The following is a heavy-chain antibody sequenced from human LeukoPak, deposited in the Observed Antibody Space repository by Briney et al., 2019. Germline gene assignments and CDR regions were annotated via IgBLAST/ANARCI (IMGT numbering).Heavy chain of an antibody. CDR2: IIPIFGTA. CDR3: ARDGYYYDSSGSIIWAYYYGMDV. J-gene: IGHJ6*02. D-gene: IGHD3-22*01. Sequence: ASVKVSCKASGGTFSSYAISWVRQAPGQGLEWMGGIIPIFGTANYAQKFQGRVTITADESTSTAYMELSSLGSEDTAVYYCARDGYYYDSSGSIIWAYYYGMDVWGQGTTVTVSS. V-gene: IGHV1-69*13. CDR1: GGTFSSYA.